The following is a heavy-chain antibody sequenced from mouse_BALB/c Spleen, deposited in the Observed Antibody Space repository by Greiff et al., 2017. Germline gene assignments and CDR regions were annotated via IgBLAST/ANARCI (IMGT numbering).Heavy chain of an antibody. CDR1: GFTFSSFG. CDR3: EKWGCDGYSGAMDY. V-gene: IGHV5-17*02. CDR2: ISSGSSSI. D-gene: IGHD2-3*01. Sequence: EVQLQQSGGGLVQPGGSRKLSCAASGFTFSSFGMHWVRQAPEKGLEWVAYISSGSSSIYYTDTVKGRFTISRDNPKNTLFLQMTSLRSEDTAVYYCEKWGCDGYSGAMDYWGQGTSVTVSS. J-gene: IGHJ4*01.